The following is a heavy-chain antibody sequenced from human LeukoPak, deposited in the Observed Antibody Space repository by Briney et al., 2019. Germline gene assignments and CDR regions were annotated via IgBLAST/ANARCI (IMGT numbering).Heavy chain of an antibody. CDR3: AREPKQWLVPIGY. D-gene: IGHD6-19*01. Sequence: AGGSLRLSCAASGFTFSDYYMSWIRQAPGEGLEWVSYISSSGTTIYYADSVKGRFTISRDNAKNSLYLQMNSLRAEDTAVYYCAREPKQWLVPIGYWGQGTLVTVSS. J-gene: IGHJ4*02. CDR2: ISSSGTTI. CDR1: GFTFSDYY. V-gene: IGHV3-11*04.